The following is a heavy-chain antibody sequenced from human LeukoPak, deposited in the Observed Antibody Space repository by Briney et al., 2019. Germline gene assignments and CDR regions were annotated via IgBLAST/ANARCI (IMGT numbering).Heavy chain of an antibody. D-gene: IGHD1-14*01. CDR2: TRPASPNV. J-gene: IGHJ4*02. CDR3: VSHTLTGVFDK. CDR1: GYDFSNYW. Sequence: GESLKISCEASGYDFSNYWVGWVRQMPGKGLEWMGITRPASPNVRYSPSFEGQVTISADKSINTAYLQWGSLKASDTAVYYCVSHTLTGVFDKWAQGTLVTVSP. V-gene: IGHV5-51*01.